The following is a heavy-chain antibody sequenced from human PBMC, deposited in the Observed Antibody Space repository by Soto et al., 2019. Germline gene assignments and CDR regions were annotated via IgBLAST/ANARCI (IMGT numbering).Heavy chain of an antibody. V-gene: IGHV3-30*18. CDR1: GFTFSSCG. D-gene: IGHD3-3*01. CDR2: ISNDGSNK. Sequence: GGSLRLSCAASGFTFSSCGMHWVRQAPGKGLEWVAVISNDGSNKYYADSVKGRFTISRDTSKNTLYLQMNSLRAEDTAVYYCAKEGAVLRFLEWLLNYFDYWGQGTLVTVSS. J-gene: IGHJ4*02. CDR3: AKEGAVLRFLEWLLNYFDY.